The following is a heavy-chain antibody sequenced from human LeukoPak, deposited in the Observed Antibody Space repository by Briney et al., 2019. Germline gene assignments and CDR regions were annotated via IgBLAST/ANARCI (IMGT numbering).Heavy chain of an antibody. CDR3: ASQGGFDY. V-gene: IGHV3-21*01. Sequence: PGGSLRLSCAASGFTFSSYTMNWVRQAPGKGLEWVSSISSGSSYIYYADSVKGRFTISRDDAKNSLYPQMNSLRAEDTAVYYCASQGGFDYWGQGTPVTVSS. CDR1: GFTFSSYT. CDR2: ISSGSSYI. D-gene: IGHD2-15*01. J-gene: IGHJ4*02.